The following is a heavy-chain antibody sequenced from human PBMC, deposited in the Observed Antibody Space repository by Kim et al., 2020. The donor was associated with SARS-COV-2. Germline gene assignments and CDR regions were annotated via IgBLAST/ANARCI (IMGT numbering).Heavy chain of an antibody. CDR2: K. V-gene: IGHV1-46*01. D-gene: IGHD3-10*01. J-gene: IGHJ5*02. CDR3: ARDRSSRGWLDA. Sequence: KSYGQKVQGRVTMSRDTSTRTVYMEVDSLRPEDTAVYYCARDRSSRGWLDAWGQGTLVTVSS.